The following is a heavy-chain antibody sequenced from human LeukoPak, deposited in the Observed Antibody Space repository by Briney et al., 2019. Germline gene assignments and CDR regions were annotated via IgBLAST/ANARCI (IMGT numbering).Heavy chain of an antibody. J-gene: IGHJ5*02. Sequence: GGSLRLSCAASGFTFSSSGMTWVRQAPGKGLECVSSISSTSSYIYYADSVKGRFTISRDNAKNSLYLEMNSLRAEDTAVYYCARASLCSGGSCYSGFWFDPWGQGTLVTVSS. D-gene: IGHD2-15*01. CDR2: ISSTSSYI. CDR3: ARASLCSGGSCYSGFWFDP. V-gene: IGHV3-21*01. CDR1: GFTFSSSG.